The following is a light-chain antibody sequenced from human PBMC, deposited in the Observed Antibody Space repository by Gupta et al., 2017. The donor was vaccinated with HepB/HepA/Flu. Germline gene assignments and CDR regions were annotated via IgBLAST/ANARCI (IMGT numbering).Light chain of an antibody. J-gene: IGLJ1*01. V-gene: IGLV3-19*01. CDR3: NSRDSSGNHLYV. CDR1: SLRSYY. CDR2: GKN. Sequence: SSELTQDPAVSVPLGQTVRITCQGDSLRSYYASWYQQKPGQAPVLVIYGKNNRPSGIPDRFSGSSSGNTASLTITGAQAEDEADYYCNSRDSSGNHLYVFGTGTKVTVL.